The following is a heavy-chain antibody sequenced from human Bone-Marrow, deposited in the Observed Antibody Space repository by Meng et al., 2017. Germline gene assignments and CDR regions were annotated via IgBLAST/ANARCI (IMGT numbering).Heavy chain of an antibody. V-gene: IGHV4-31*01. Sequence: ELGPGLVKPSTPLAPTWTGSGGSIISGGYYWSWIRQHPGKGLEWIGYIYYSGSTYYNPSLKSLVTISVDTSKNQFSLKLSSVTAADTAVYYCARTYYDFWSGYYYFDYWGQGTLVTVSS. J-gene: IGHJ4*02. CDR1: GGSIISGGYY. D-gene: IGHD3-3*01. CDR2: IYYSGST. CDR3: ARTYYDFWSGYYYFDY.